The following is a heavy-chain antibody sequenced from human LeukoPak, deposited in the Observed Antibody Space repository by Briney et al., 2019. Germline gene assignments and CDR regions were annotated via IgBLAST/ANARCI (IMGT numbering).Heavy chain of an antibody. CDR3: ARRGYSYGYVGYYYYYMDV. D-gene: IGHD5-18*01. J-gene: IGHJ6*03. CDR1: GYTFTGYY. V-gene: IGHV1-2*02. CDR2: INPNSGGT. Sequence: EASVKVSCKASGYTFTGYYMHWVRQAPGQGLEWMGWINPNSGGTNYAQKFQGRVTMTRDTSISTAYMELNGLRSDDTAVYYCARRGYSYGYVGYYYYYMDVWGKGTTVTVSS.